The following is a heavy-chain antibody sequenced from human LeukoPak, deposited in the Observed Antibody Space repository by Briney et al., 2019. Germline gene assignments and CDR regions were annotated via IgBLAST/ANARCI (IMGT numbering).Heavy chain of an antibody. CDR2: INRSGST. CDR3: ATKVAPSTHELDY. D-gene: IGHD5-12*01. J-gene: IGHJ4*02. Sequence: PSETLSLTCAVYGGSFSGYYWSWIRQPPGKGLEWIGEINRSGSTNYNPSLKSRVTISVDTSKNQFSLKLSSVTAADTAVYYCATKVAPSTHELDYWGQGALVTVSS. CDR1: GGSFSGYY. V-gene: IGHV4-34*01.